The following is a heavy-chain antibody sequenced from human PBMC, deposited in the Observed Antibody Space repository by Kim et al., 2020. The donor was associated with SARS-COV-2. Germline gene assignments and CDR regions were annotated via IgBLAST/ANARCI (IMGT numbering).Heavy chain of an antibody. CDR3: ARGPLTMVRGED. V-gene: IGHV1-8*01. D-gene: IGHD3-10*01. J-gene: IGHJ4*02. Sequence: GDAQKFQGRVTMTRNTSISTAYMELSSLRSEDTAVYYCARGPLTMVRGEDWGQGTLVTVSS.